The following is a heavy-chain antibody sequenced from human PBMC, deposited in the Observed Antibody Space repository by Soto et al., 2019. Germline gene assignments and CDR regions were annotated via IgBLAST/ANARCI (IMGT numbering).Heavy chain of an antibody. Sequence: ASLKVSCKASGGTFSSYAISWVRQAPGQGLEWMGGIIPIFGTANYAQKFQGRVTITADESTSTAYMELSSLRSEDTAVYYCARTTVTTFNTYYYGMDVWGQGTTVTVSS. CDR2: IIPIFGTA. D-gene: IGHD4-17*01. J-gene: IGHJ6*02. CDR1: GGTFSSYA. V-gene: IGHV1-69*13. CDR3: ARTTVTTFNTYYYGMDV.